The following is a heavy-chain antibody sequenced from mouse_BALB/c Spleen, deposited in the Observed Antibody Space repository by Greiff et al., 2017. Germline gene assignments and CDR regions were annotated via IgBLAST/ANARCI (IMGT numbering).Heavy chain of an antibody. Sequence: VQLQQSGAELARPGASVKLSCKASGYTFTDYYINWVKQRTGQGLEWIGEIYPGSGNTYYNEKFKGKATLTADKSSSTAYMQLSSLTSEDSAVYVCAYRQLGLYYYAMDYWGQGTSVTVSS. CDR2: IYPGSGNT. CDR3: AYRQLGLYYYAMDY. CDR1: GYTFTDYY. V-gene: IGHV1-77*01. D-gene: IGHD3-2*01. J-gene: IGHJ4*01.